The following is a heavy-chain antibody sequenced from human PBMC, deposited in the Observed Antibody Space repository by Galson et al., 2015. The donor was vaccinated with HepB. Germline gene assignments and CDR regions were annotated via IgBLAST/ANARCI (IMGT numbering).Heavy chain of an antibody. Sequence: SETLSLTCTVSGGSISSYYWSWIRQPPGKGLEWIGYIYYSGSTNYNPSLKSRVTISVDTSKNQFSLKLSSVTAADTAVYYCARHRSGSYYYLIDYWGQGTLVTVSS. D-gene: IGHD1-26*01. CDR2: IYYSGST. CDR1: GGSISSYY. CDR3: ARHRSGSYYYLIDY. V-gene: IGHV4-59*08. J-gene: IGHJ4*02.